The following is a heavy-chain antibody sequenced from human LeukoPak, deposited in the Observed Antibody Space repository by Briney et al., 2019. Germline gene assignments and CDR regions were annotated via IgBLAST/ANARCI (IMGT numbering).Heavy chain of an antibody. J-gene: IGHJ6*02. CDR2: ISSSSSYI. CDR1: GFTYSSYS. CDR3: ARDRITMVRGVIHAGMDV. Sequence: GGSLRLSCAASGFTYSSYSMNWVRQAPGKGLEWVSSISSSSSYIYYADSVKGRFTISRDNAKNSLYLQMNSLRAEDTAVYYCARDRITMVRGVIHAGMDVWGQGTTVTVSS. D-gene: IGHD3-10*01. V-gene: IGHV3-21*01.